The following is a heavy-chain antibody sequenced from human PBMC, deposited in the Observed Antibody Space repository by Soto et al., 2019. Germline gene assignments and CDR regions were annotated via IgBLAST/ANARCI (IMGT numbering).Heavy chain of an antibody. CDR3: ARGDNDY. CDR2: IHPDGGHT. Sequence: ASVNVSCKSSGYTFTNYYVQWVRQAPGQGLECMGVIHPDGGHTTYSQKFQDRVTMTRDTFTSTIYMELSSLRSEDTAVYYCARGDNDYWGQGTLVTVSS. CDR1: GYTFTNYY. V-gene: IGHV1-46*01. J-gene: IGHJ4*02.